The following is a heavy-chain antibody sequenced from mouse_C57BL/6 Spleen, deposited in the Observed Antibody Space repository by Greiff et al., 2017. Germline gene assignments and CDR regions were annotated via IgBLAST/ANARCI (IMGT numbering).Heavy chain of an antibody. Sequence: EVKLEESGPGLVKPSPSLSLTCSVTGYSITSGYYWNWIRQFPGNKLEWMGYISYDGSNNYNPSLKNRISITRDTSKNQFFLKLNTVTTEDTATYYCARGKLVTGNYFDYWGQGTTLTVSA. J-gene: IGHJ2*01. D-gene: IGHD4-1*01. V-gene: IGHV3-6*01. CDR1: GYSITSGYY. CDR2: ISYDGSN. CDR3: ARGKLVTGNYFDY.